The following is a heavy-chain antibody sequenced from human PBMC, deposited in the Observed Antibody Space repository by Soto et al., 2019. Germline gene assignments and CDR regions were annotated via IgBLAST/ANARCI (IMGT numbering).Heavy chain of an antibody. V-gene: IGHV3-21*01. CDR1: GFIFSRYS. J-gene: IGHJ5*02. Sequence: SCAVSGFIFSRYSMNWVRQAPGKGLEWVSSIGTSGSYIYDTDSVKGRFTISRDNTKDSLYLQMNSLRAEDTAIYYCASSGYCTNGVCYPLFDPWRQGTLVPVSS. CDR2: IGTSGSYI. D-gene: IGHD2-8*01. CDR3: ASSGYCTNGVCYPLFDP.